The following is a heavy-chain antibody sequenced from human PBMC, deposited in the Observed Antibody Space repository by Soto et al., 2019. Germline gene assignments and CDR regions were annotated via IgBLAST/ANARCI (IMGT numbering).Heavy chain of an antibody. CDR1: GFTIITYD. J-gene: IGHJ4*02. Sequence: ASVKVSCKASGFTIITYDFSWVRQAAGQGLEWMGWMNPNNGNAGFAQKFQGRVTMTRDTSISTAYMELSRLRSDDTAVYYCARDIGGAARAIDYWGQGTLVTVSS. D-gene: IGHD6-6*01. CDR3: ARDIGGAARAIDY. CDR2: MNPNNGNA. V-gene: IGHV1-8*01.